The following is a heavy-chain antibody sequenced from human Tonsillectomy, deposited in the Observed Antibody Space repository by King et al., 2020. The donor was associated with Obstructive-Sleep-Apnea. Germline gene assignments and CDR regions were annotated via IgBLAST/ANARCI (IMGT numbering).Heavy chain of an antibody. CDR3: ARHFSYDSSGYQLAY. Sequence: VQLVESGAEVKKPGESLKISCKASGYIFTNLWIGWVRQLPGKGLEWMGIIYPGDSDTRYNPTFQGQVTISADNSINTTYLQWSSLRASDTAIYYCARHFSYDSSGYQLAYWGLGTLVTVSS. J-gene: IGHJ4*02. D-gene: IGHD3-22*01. V-gene: IGHV5-51*01. CDR2: IYPGDSDT. CDR1: GYIFTNLW.